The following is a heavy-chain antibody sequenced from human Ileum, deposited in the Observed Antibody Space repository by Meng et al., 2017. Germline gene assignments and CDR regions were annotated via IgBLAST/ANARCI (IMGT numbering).Heavy chain of an antibody. Sequence: SVKVSCKASGGTFSSYAISWVRQAPGQGLEWMGGIIPIFGTANYAQKFQGRVTITADKSTSTAYMELSSLRSEDTAVYYCARWGYVKQKAKEYYYYGMDVWGQGTTVTVSS. CDR3: ARWGYVKQKAKEYYYYGMDV. CDR1: GGTFSSYA. J-gene: IGHJ6*02. V-gene: IGHV1-69*06. CDR2: IIPIFGTA. D-gene: IGHD2-15*01.